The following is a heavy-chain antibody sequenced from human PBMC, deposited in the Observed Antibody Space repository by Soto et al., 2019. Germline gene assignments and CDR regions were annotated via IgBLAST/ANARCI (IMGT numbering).Heavy chain of an antibody. CDR3: ARDKGLTDYHYYYGMDV. CDR2: IIPIFGTA. V-gene: IGHV1-69*13. Sequence: SVKVSCKASGGTFSSYAISWLRQAPGQGLEWMGGIIPIFGTANYAQKFQGRVTITADESTSTAYMELSSLRSEDTAVYYCARDKGLTDYHYYYGMDVWGQGTTVTVSS. J-gene: IGHJ6*02. CDR1: GGTFSSYA.